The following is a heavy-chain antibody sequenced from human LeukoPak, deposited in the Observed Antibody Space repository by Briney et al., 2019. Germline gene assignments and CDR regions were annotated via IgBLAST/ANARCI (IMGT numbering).Heavy chain of an antibody. CDR3: ARVQGCSGGTCYFHY. CDR1: GFTFINYW. D-gene: IGHD2-15*01. Sequence: GGSLRLSCAASGFTFINYWMVWVRQAPGKGLLWVSRINSDGSSTTYADSVRGRFTISRDNAKNTVYLQMNSLRAEDTAVYYCARVQGCSGGTCYFHYWGQGTLVTVSS. J-gene: IGHJ4*02. V-gene: IGHV3-74*01. CDR2: INSDGSST.